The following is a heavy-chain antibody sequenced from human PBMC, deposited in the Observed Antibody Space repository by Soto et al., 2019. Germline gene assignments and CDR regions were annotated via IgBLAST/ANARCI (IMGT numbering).Heavy chain of an antibody. CDR3: ARTQDELLYGWFDP. CDR2: ISAYNGNT. V-gene: IGHV1-18*04. D-gene: IGHD2-2*02. Sequence: QVQLVQSGAEVKKPGASVKVSCKASGYTFTSYGISWVRQAPGQGLAWMGWISAYNGNTNYAQKLPGRVTMTTDPSTSTAYMELRSLRSDDTAVYYWARTQDELLYGWFDPWGQGTLVTVSS. J-gene: IGHJ5*02. CDR1: GYTFTSYG.